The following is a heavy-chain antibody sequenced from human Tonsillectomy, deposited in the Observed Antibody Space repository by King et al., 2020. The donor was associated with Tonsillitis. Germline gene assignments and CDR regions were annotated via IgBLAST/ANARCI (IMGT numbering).Heavy chain of an antibody. J-gene: IGHJ4*02. CDR2: INAGNGNT. V-gene: IGHV1-3*01. CDR1: GYIFTSYG. D-gene: IGHD2-2*01. CDR3: GRSYCSSTSCQSPFDY. Sequence: VQLVQSGAEVKKPGASVKVSCKASGYIFTSYGVHWVRQAPGQRLEWMGWINAGNGNTRYSQKFKGRVTITRDTSASTVYMELSSLRSEDTAVYYCGRSYCSSTSCQSPFDYWGQGTLVTVSS.